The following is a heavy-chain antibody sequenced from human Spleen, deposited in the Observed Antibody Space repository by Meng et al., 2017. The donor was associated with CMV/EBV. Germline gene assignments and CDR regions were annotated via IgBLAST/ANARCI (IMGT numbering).Heavy chain of an antibody. D-gene: IGHD2-2*02. Sequence: GSLRLSCTDSGFTFNYYAMYWVRQAPGKGLEWVAFIRYDGSNKYYADSVKGRFTISRDNSKNTLYLQMNSLRAEDTAVYYCAKDGGSDIVVVPAAIRGYYYYGMDVWGQGTTVTVSS. CDR1: GFTFNYYA. V-gene: IGHV3-30*02. CDR3: AKDGGSDIVVVPAAIRGYYYYGMDV. J-gene: IGHJ6*02. CDR2: IRYDGSNK.